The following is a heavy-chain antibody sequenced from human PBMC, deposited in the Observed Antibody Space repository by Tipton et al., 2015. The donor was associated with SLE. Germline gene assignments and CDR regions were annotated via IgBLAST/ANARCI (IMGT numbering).Heavy chain of an antibody. CDR1: GFIFSDHY. Sequence: SLRLSCAASGFIFSDHYMDWVRQAPGKGLEWVGRTRNKVNSHTTEYAASVKGRFTISRDDSENSLYLQMNSLKTEDTAVYYCVASGSDSRPFDYWAQGLLVPVSS. J-gene: IGHJ4*02. CDR2: TRNKVNSHTT. CDR3: VASGSDSRPFDY. V-gene: IGHV3-72*01. D-gene: IGHD5-12*01.